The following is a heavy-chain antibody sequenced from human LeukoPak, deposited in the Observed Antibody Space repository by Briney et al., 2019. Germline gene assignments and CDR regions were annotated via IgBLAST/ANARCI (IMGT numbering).Heavy chain of an antibody. CDR2: IKEEGSEK. V-gene: IGHV3-7*01. CDR3: ARDGWVGATPSGFDY. Sequence: GGSLRLSCAVSGFTFSSYWMSWVRQAPGKGLEWVASIKEEGSEKHYVDSVKGRFTISRDNAKNLLYLQMNNLRAEDTAVYYCARDGWVGATPSGFDYWGQGTLVTVSS. D-gene: IGHD2-15*01. J-gene: IGHJ4*01. CDR1: GFTFSSYW.